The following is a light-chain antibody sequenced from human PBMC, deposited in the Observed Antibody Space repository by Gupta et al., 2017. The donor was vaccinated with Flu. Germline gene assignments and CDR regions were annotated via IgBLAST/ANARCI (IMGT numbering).Light chain of an antibody. CDR1: QSVSNY. J-gene: IGKJ4*01. CDR3: QQRSDLLS. Sequence: SPATLSLSPGERATLSCRASQSVSNYLAWYQQKPGQAPRLLIYDASNRATGISARFSGSGSGTDFTLTISSLEPEDFAVYYCQQRSDLLSFGGGTKVEIK. CDR2: DAS. V-gene: IGKV3-11*01.